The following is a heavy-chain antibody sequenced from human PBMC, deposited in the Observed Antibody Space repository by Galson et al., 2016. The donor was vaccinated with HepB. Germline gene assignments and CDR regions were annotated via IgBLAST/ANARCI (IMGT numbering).Heavy chain of an antibody. CDR1: GFTFNTYP. D-gene: IGHD3-10*01. CDR2: ISYDAANQ. V-gene: IGHV3-30*04. Sequence: SLRFSCATSGFTFNTYPMHWVRQAPGKGLEWLAVISYDAANQYYADSVKGRFTISRDNSKNTVSLHMNSLRPEDTAVYYCAKDGYYYGSGIDIHFDYWGRGTLVTVSS. CDR3: AKDGYYYGSGIDIHFDY. J-gene: IGHJ4*02.